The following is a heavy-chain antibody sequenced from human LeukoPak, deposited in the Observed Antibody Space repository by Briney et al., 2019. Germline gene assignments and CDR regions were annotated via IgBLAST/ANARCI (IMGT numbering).Heavy chain of an antibody. D-gene: IGHD2-21*01. V-gene: IGHV1-2*02. J-gene: IGHJ4*02. Sequence: GASVKVSCKASGYTFTGYYMHWVRQAPGQGLEWMGWINPNSGGTNYAQKFQGRVTMTRDTSISTAYMELSRLRSDDTAVYYCARAACGGDCYWGGYWGQGTLVTVSS. CDR1: GYTFTGYY. CDR2: INPNSGGT. CDR3: ARAACGGDCYWGGY.